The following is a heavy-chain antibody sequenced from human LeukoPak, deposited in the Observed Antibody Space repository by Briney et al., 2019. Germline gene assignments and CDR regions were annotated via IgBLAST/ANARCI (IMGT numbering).Heavy chain of an antibody. CDR3: ARQTRGDDYFDD. V-gene: IGHV3-7*01. CDR1: GFTFSSYW. J-gene: IGHJ4*02. Sequence: GGSLRLSCAAPGFTFSSYWMSWVRQAPGKGLEWVANIKQDGSEKYYVDSVKGRFTISRDNAKNSLYLQMNSLRAEDTAVYYCARQTRGDDYFDDWGQGTLVTVSS. CDR2: IKQDGSEK. D-gene: IGHD2-21*02.